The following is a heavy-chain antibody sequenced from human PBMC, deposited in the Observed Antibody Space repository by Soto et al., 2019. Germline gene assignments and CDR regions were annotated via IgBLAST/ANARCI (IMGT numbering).Heavy chain of an antibody. CDR1: GFTFSSYS. Sequence: EVQLVESGGGLVKPGGSLRLSCAASGFTFSSYSMNWVRQAPGKGLEWVSSISSSSSYIYYAGSVKGRFTISRDNANSSLYLQMNGMRAEDTAVYYCARDMGRGVMPYPFDPWGQGTLVTVSS. CDR2: ISSSSSYI. D-gene: IGHD3-10*01. CDR3: ARDMGRGVMPYPFDP. J-gene: IGHJ5*02. V-gene: IGHV3-21*01.